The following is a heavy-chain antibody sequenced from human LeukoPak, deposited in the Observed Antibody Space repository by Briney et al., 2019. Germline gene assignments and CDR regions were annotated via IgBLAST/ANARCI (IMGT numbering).Heavy chain of an antibody. Sequence: SETLSLTCAVSGGSISSAHWWNWVRQPPGKGVEGIGEIYHAGSTHYNPSFKSRGTISRDKCKNPFSLRLNSVTAPATAVYYCARDFSPEYASATLDGYYGLDVWGQGTTVIVSS. CDR3: ARDFSPEYASATLDGYYGLDV. J-gene: IGHJ6*02. CDR1: GGSISSAHW. V-gene: IGHV4-4*02. D-gene: IGHD2-8*01. CDR2: IYHAGST.